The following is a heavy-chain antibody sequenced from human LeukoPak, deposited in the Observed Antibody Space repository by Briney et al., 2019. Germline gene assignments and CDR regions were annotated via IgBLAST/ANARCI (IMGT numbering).Heavy chain of an antibody. CDR2: INPNSGGT. Sequence: ASVKVSCKASGYTFTGYYMHWVRQAPGQGLEWMGWINPNSGGTNYAQKFQGRVTMTRDTSISTAYMELSRLRSDDTAVYYCARGGITMVRGVMGNWFDPWGQGTLVTVSS. CDR1: GYTFTGYY. D-gene: IGHD3-10*01. CDR3: ARGGITMVRGVMGNWFDP. J-gene: IGHJ5*02. V-gene: IGHV1-2*02.